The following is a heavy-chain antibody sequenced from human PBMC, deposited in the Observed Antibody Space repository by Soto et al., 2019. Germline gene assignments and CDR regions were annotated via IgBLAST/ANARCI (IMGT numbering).Heavy chain of an antibody. CDR2: IIPILGIA. CDR1: GGTVSSYT. Sequence: QVQLVQSGAEVKKPGSSVKVSCKASGGTVSSYTISWVRQAPGQGLEWMGRIIPILGIANYAQKFQGRVTITADKSTSTAYMELSSLRSEDTAVYYCAREDSSSSPNWFDPWGQGTLVTVSS. CDR3: AREDSSSSPNWFDP. J-gene: IGHJ5*02. V-gene: IGHV1-69*08. D-gene: IGHD6-6*01.